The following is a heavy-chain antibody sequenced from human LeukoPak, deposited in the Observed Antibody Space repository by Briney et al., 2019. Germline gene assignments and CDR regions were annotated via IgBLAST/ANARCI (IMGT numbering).Heavy chain of an antibody. V-gene: IGHV4-39*01. CDR3: ALGRRGYSYGEDY. J-gene: IGHJ4*02. CDR2: IYYSGST. Sequence: SETLSLTCTVSGGSISSSSYYWGWIRQPPGKGLEWIGSIYYSGSTYYNPSLKSRVAISVDTSKNQFSLKLSSVTAADTAVYYCALGRRGYSYGEDYWGQGTLVTVSS. CDR1: GGSISSSSYY. D-gene: IGHD5-18*01.